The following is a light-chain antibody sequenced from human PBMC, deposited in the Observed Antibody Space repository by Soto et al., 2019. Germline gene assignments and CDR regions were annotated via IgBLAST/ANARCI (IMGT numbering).Light chain of an antibody. CDR2: DAS. CDR1: QGISNS. Sequence: DLQMTQSASFVSASVGDRVTITCRASQGISNSLAWYQQKPGKAPKLLIYDASRLQSGVPSRFSGSGSGTDFTLTISSLQPEDFATYYCQQANSFPFTFGPGTKVDIK. V-gene: IGKV1-12*01. J-gene: IGKJ3*01. CDR3: QQANSFPFT.